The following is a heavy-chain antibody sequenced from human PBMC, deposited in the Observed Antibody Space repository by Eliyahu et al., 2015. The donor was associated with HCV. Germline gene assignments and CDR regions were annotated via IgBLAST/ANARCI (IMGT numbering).Heavy chain of an antibody. Sequence: EVHLVESGGGLVQPGGSLRLSCVASGFTFSSYXLTWVRXAPGKGLEWVSYISSGSSSIYYADSVKGRFTISRDDAKNSLRLQMNSLSAEDTAVYYCARGRTTDFFDYWGQGTLVTVSS. CDR3: ARGRTTDFFDY. D-gene: IGHD1-1*01. V-gene: IGHV3-48*01. J-gene: IGHJ4*02. CDR1: GFTFSSYX. CDR2: ISSGSSSI.